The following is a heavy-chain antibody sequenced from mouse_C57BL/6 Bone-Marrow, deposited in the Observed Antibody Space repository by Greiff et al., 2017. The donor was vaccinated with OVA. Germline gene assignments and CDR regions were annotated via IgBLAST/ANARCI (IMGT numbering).Heavy chain of an antibody. J-gene: IGHJ3*01. CDR2: ISYDGSN. Sequence: DVKLQESGPGLVKPSQSLSLTCSVTGYSITSGYYWNWIRQFPGNKLEWMGYISYDGSNNYNPSLKNRISITRDTSKNQFFLKLNSVTTEDTATYYCARRSYSYDGLAYWGQGTLVTVSA. CDR1: GYSITSGYY. D-gene: IGHD1-1*01. CDR3: ARRSYSYDGLAY. V-gene: IGHV3-6*01.